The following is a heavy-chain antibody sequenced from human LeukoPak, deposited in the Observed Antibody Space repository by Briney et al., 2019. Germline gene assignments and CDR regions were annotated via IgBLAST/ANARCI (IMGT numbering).Heavy chain of an antibody. V-gene: IGHV1-69*05. CDR3: ASLGVSSGWGFDY. J-gene: IGHJ4*02. CDR1: GGTFSGYA. CDR2: IIPIFGTA. Sequence: SVKVSCKASGGTFSGYAISWVRQAPGQGLEWMGRIIPIFGTANYAQKFQGRVTITTDESTSTAYMELSSLRSEDTAVYYCASLGVSSGWGFDYWGQGTLVTVSS. D-gene: IGHD6-19*01.